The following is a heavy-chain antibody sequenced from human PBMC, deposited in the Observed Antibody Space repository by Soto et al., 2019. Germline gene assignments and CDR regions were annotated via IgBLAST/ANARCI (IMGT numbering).Heavy chain of an antibody. D-gene: IGHD3-10*01. Sequence: EVQLLESGGGLVQPGGSLRLSCAASGFTFSSYAMSWVRQAPGKGLEWVSAISGSGGSTYYAESVKGRFTISRDNSKYTLYLQMNSLRAEDTAVYYCAKGSDYYGSGSYYNLDCWGQGTLVTVSS. CDR3: AKGSDYYGSGSYYNLDC. V-gene: IGHV3-23*01. CDR1: GFTFSSYA. CDR2: ISGSGGST. J-gene: IGHJ4*02.